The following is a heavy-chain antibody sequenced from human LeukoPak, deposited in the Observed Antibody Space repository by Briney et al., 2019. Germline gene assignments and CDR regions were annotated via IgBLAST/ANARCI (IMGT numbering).Heavy chain of an antibody. Sequence: SETLSLTCTVSGGSISSGSYYWGWIRQPPGKGLEWIGSIYHSGSTYYNPSLKSRVTISVDTSKNQFSLKLSSVTAADTAVYYCARAPVGYCSGGSCHDAFDIWGQGTMVTVSS. V-gene: IGHV4-39*07. CDR3: ARAPVGYCSGGSCHDAFDI. CDR1: GGSISSGSYY. D-gene: IGHD2-15*01. CDR2: IYHSGST. J-gene: IGHJ3*02.